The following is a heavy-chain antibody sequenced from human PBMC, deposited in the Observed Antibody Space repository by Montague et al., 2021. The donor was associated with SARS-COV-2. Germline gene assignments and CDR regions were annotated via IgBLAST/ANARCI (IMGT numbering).Heavy chain of an antibody. V-gene: IGHV4-39*07. J-gene: IGHJ6*02. CDR3: AGDTRIAMLVVVTRYGLDV. Sequence: SETLSLTCTVSGGSISSSSYYWGWIRQPPGKGLEWIGSIYYTGSTYYNPCLKSRVTISVDTSKNQFSLKLSSVTAADTAVYYCAGDTRIAMLVVVTRYGLDVWGQGTTVTVSS. D-gene: IGHD3-22*01. CDR1: GGSISSSSYY. CDR2: IYYTGST.